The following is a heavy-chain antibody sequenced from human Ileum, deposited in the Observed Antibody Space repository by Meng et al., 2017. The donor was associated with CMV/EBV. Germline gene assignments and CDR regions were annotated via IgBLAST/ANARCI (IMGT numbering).Heavy chain of an antibody. J-gene: IGHJ4*02. D-gene: IGHD1-7*01. CDR2: IYHSGST. CDR3: ARDGLTGTTVLDD. V-gene: IGHV4-38-2*02. CDR1: GYSISSGYY. Sequence: SETLSLTCTVSGYSISSGYYWGWIRQPPGKGLEWIGSIYHSGSTYYNPSLKSRVTISVDTSKNQFSLKLSSVTAADTAVYYCARDGLTGTTVLDDWGQGTPVTVSS.